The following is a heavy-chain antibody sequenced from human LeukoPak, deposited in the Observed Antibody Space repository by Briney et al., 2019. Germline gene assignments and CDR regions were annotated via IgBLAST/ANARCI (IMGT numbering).Heavy chain of an antibody. J-gene: IGHJ3*02. CDR3: ARDPDSSGWYFPEAFDI. D-gene: IGHD6-19*01. CDR1: GFTFSSYS. Sequence: GGSLRLSCAASGFTFSSYSMNWVRQAPGKGLEWVSSISSSSSYIYYADSVKGRFTISRDNAKNSLYLQMNSLRAEDTAVYYCARDPDSSGWYFPEAFDIWGQGTMVTVSS. V-gene: IGHV3-21*01. CDR2: ISSSSSYI.